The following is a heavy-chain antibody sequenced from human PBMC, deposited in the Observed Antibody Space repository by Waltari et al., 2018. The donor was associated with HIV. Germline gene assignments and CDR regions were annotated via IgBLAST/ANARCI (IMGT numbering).Heavy chain of an antibody. D-gene: IGHD3-3*01. CDR2: IYHSGNT. CDR3: ARTYYDFWSGYSPSFDY. J-gene: IGHJ4*02. V-gene: IGHV4-38-2*02. Sequence: QVQLQASGPGLVKPSETLSLTCSVSGYSISSGYYWGWIRQPPGKGLEWIGSIYHSGNTYYNPSLKSRVTISVDTSKDQFSLKLSSVTAADTAIYYCARTYYDFWSGYSPSFDYWGQGTLVIVSS. CDR1: GYSISSGYY.